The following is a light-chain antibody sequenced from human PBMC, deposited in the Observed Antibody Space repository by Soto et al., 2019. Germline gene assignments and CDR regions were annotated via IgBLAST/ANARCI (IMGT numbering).Light chain of an antibody. CDR1: STDFVGYNR. CDR3: SLYPHENAYG. CDR2: EVS. Sequence: QSALTQPPSVSGSPGQSVTISCTGTSTDFVGYNRVSWYQQPPGTAPKLMIYEVSKRPSGGPDRFCGSKSGNRDSLTISGFQAAHEPHYYYSLYPHENAYGFGTG. J-gene: IGLJ6*01. V-gene: IGLV2-18*01.